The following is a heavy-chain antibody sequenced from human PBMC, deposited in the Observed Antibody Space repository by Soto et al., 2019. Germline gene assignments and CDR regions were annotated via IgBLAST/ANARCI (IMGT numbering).Heavy chain of an antibody. V-gene: IGHV3-11*01. Sequence: QVQLVESGGGLVKPGGSLTLSCAASGFNFSDNYMSWIRQAPGKGLEWISYITRSGSAKYYADSVKGRFTISRDNAKNSLDLHMNSLRVDDTAVYYCARDPTLRSSSIWYFDLWGRGTLVTVSS. CDR3: ARDPTLRSSSIWYFDL. CDR1: GFNFSDNY. J-gene: IGHJ2*01. CDR2: ITRSGSAK. D-gene: IGHD6-6*01.